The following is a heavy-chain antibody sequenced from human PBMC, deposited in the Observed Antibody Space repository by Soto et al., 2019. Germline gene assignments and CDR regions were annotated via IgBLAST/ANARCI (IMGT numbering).Heavy chain of an antibody. CDR2: INPSGGST. V-gene: IGHV1-46*03. CDR3: ARGGPSRITMIVVVRGLTGFDP. CDR1: GYTFTSYY. D-gene: IGHD3-22*01. J-gene: IGHJ5*02. Sequence: GASVKVSCKASGYTFTSYYMHWVRQAPGQGLEWMGIINPSGGSTSYAQKFQGRVTMTRDTSTSTVYMELSSLRSEDTAVYYCARGGPSRITMIVVVRGLTGFDPWGQGTLVTVSS.